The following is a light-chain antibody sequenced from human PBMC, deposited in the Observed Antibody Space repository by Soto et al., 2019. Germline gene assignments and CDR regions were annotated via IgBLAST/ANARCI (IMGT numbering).Light chain of an antibody. J-gene: IGLJ3*02. CDR1: SSNIGSKP. V-gene: IGLV1-44*01. CDR2: NYD. Sequence: QAVVTQPPSASGTPGQRVTISCSGSSSNIGSKPVNWYQQFPPTAPKLLMYNYDERPSGVPDRFSGSKSGTSASLAISGLQSEDEADYYCAAWDDSLKGWVFGGGTKLTVL. CDR3: AAWDDSLKGWV.